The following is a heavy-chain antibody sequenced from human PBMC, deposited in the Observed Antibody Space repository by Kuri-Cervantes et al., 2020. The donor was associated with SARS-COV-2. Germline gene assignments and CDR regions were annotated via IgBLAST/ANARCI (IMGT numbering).Heavy chain of an antibody. CDR3: ARDKLRFLEWLPPSYYYYMDV. D-gene: IGHD3-3*01. V-gene: IGHV4-61*09. CDR1: GGSISSGSYY. J-gene: IGHJ6*03. Sequence: SETLSLTCTVSGGSISSGSYYWSWIRQPAGKGLEWIGYIYTSGSTNYNPSLKSRVTISVDTSKNQFSLKLSSVTAADTAVYYCARDKLRFLEWLPPSYYYYMDVWGKGTTVTVSS. CDR2: IYTSGST.